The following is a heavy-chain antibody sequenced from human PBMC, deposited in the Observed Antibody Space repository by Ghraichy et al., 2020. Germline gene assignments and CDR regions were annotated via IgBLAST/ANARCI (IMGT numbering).Heavy chain of an antibody. CDR3: ARDSRDPLATMLYVGDPNMLFDY. CDR2: INPNSGGT. Sequence: ASVKVSCKASGYTFTGYYMHWVRQAPGQGLEWMGWINPNSGGTNYAQKFQGRVTMTRDTSISTAYMELSRLRSDDTAVYYCARDSRDPLATMLYVGDPNMLFDYWGQGTLVTVSS. D-gene: IGHD2-8*01. CDR1: GYTFTGYY. J-gene: IGHJ4*02. V-gene: IGHV1-2*02.